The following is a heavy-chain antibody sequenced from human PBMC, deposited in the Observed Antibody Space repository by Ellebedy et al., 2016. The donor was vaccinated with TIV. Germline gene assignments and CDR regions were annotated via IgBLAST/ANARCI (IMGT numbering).Heavy chain of an antibody. D-gene: IGHD2-15*01. CDR3: ARSQLVVAAAGWGRAVDI. V-gene: IGHV3-48*01. Sequence: GESLKISCEASGFTFSNYAMNWVRQAPGTGLEWISYISSTSTIYYAGSVRGRFTISRDNGRNSLYLQMNSLRADDTAVYYCARSQLVVAAAGWGRAVDIWGQGTMVTVSS. CDR2: ISSTSTI. CDR1: GFTFSNYA. J-gene: IGHJ3*02.